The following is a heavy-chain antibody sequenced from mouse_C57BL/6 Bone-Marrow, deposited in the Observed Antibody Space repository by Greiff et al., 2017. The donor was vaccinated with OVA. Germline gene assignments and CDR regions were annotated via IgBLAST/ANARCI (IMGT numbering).Heavy chain of an antibody. Sequence: EVKLMESGGGLVKPGGSLKLSCAASGFTFSDYGMHWVRQAPEKGLEWVAYISSGSSTIYYADTVKGRFTISRDNAKNTLFLQMTSLRSEDTAMYYCARQGSNYFWFAYWGQGTLVTVSA. V-gene: IGHV5-17*01. J-gene: IGHJ3*01. CDR2: ISSGSSTI. CDR3: ARQGSNYFWFAY. D-gene: IGHD2-5*01. CDR1: GFTFSDYG.